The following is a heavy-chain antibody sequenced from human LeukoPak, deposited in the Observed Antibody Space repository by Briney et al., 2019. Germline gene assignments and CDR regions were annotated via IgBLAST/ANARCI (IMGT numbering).Heavy chain of an antibody. CDR1: GYTFTSYY. Sequence: ASVKVSCKASGYTFTSYYMHWVRQAPGQGLEWMGIINPSGGSTSYAQKFQGRVTMTRDTSTSTVYMELSSLRSEDTAVYYCAIRVSRQQQLVHWGQGTLVTVSS. CDR2: INPSGGST. D-gene: IGHD6-13*01. V-gene: IGHV1-46*01. CDR3: AIRVSRQQQLVH. J-gene: IGHJ4*02.